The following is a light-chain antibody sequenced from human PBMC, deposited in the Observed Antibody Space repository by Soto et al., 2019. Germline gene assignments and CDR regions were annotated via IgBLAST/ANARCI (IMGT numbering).Light chain of an antibody. CDR2: DAS. J-gene: IGKJ5*01. V-gene: IGKV1-5*01. Sequence: DIQITQSPSTLSASVGDRVTITCRASQGISSWLAWYQQKPGKAPKLLIYDASTLASGVPSRFNGSGSGTEFTLTISSLQPDDFATYYCQQYITYPTFGQGTRLEI. CDR1: QGISSW. CDR3: QQYITYPT.